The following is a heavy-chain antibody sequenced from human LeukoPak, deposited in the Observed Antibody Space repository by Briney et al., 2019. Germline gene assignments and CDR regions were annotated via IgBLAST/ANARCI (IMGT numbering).Heavy chain of an antibody. V-gene: IGHV3-23*01. J-gene: IGHJ5*01. CDR2: ISGSGGST. CDR1: GFTFSSYA. CDR3: AKTGPLIAAYNWFDT. D-gene: IGHD6-13*01. Sequence: WGSLTLSCAASGFTFSSYAMSWVRQAPGKGLEWVSAISGSGGSTYYADSVKGRFTISRDNSKNTLYLQMNSLRAEDTAVYYCAKTGPLIAAYNWFDTWDQNTLVTVSS.